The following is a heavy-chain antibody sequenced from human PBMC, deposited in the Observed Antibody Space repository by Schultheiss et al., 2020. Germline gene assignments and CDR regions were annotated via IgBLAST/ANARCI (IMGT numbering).Heavy chain of an antibody. J-gene: IGHJ6*02. CDR1: GFTFSNAW. D-gene: IGHD6-6*01. V-gene: IGHV3-15*07. CDR3: TTGVGALQYSSSSPGYYYGMDV. Sequence: GGSLRLSCAASGFTFSNAWMNWVRQAPGKGLEWVGRIKSKTDGGTTDYAAPVKGRFTISRDDSKNTLYLQMNSLKTEDTAVYYCTTGVGALQYSSSSPGYYYGMDVWGQGTTVTVSS. CDR2: IKSKTDGGTT.